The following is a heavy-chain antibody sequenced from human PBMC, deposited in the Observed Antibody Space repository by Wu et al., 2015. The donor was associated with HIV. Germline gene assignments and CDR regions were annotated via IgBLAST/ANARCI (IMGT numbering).Heavy chain of an antibody. J-gene: IGHJ3*02. CDR1: GYTFTGYY. D-gene: IGHD3-10*01. CDR3: ARRGRTVPPGRVDAFDI. CDR2: INPNSGGT. V-gene: IGHV1-2*02. Sequence: QVQLVQSGADVKKPGSSVKVSCKASGYTFTGYYMHWVRQAPGQGLEWMGWINPNSGGTNYAQKFQGRVTMTRDTSISTAYMELSRLRSDDTAVYYCARRGRTVPPGRVDAFDIWGQGTMVTVSS.